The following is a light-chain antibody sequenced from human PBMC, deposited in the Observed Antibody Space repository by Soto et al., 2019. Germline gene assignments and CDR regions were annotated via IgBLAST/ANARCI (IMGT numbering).Light chain of an antibody. CDR2: DAS. V-gene: IGKV3-15*01. CDR1: QSISSY. CDR3: QQYNNWPPWT. J-gene: IGKJ1*01. Sequence: EIVMTQSPATLSVSPGERATLSCRASQSISSYLAWYQQKPGQAPRLLIYDASSRATGIPARFSGSGSGTEFTLTISSLQSEDFAVYYCQQYNNWPPWTFGQGTKVDI.